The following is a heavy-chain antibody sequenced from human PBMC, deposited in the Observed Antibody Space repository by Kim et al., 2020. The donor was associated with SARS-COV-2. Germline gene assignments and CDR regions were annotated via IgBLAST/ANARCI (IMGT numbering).Heavy chain of an antibody. CDR2: LSNSGAST. V-gene: IGHV3-23*01. J-gene: IGHJ4*02. Sequence: GGSLRLSCAASGFTFTTYAMTWVRQAPGRGLEWVSSLSNSGASTYYADSVKGRFAISRDNSKNTLYLQMDSLRAEDTAVYYCAKGRLRENNDFWGQGTLVTVSS. D-gene: IGHD4-17*01. CDR1: GFTFTTYA. CDR3: AKGRLRENNDF.